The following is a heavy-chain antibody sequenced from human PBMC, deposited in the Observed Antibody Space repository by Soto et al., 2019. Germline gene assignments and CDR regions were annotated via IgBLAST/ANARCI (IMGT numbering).Heavy chain of an antibody. Sequence: ASVKVSCKASGYTFTGYYMHWVRQAPGQGLEWMGWINPNSGGTNYAQKFQGRVTMTRDTSISTAYMELSRLRSDDTAVYYCARPLGYCSGGSCPGAWFDPWGQGTLVTVSS. CDR1: GYTFTGYY. CDR3: ARPLGYCSGGSCPGAWFDP. D-gene: IGHD2-15*01. CDR2: INPNSGGT. J-gene: IGHJ5*02. V-gene: IGHV1-2*02.